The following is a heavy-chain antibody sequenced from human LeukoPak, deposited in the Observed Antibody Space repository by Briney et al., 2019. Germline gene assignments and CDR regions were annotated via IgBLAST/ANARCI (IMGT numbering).Heavy chain of an antibody. CDR3: ARDRIRHCSSTSCYGGFDY. D-gene: IGHD2-2*01. CDR2: ISSNGGST. J-gene: IGHJ4*02. Sequence: PGGSLRLSCAASGFTFSSYAMHWVREATGKGLEYVSAISSNGGSTYYANSVKGRFTISRDNSKNTLYLQMGSLRAEDMAVYYCARDRIRHCSSTSCYGGFDYWGQGTLVTVSS. CDR1: GFTFSSYA. V-gene: IGHV3-64*01.